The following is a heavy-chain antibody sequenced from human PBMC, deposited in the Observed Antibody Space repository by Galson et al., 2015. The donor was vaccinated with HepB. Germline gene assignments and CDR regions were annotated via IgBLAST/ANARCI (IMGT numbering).Heavy chain of an antibody. CDR3: VKGPYYYDSSGKAFDY. CDR2: ISSNGGST. CDR1: GFTFSSYA. J-gene: IGHJ4*02. Sequence: PRLSCAASGFTFSSYAMHWVRQAPGKGLEYVSAISSNGGSTYYADSVKGRFTISRDNSMNTLYLQMSSLRAEDTAVYYCVKGPYYYDSSGKAFDYWGQGTLVTVSS. D-gene: IGHD3-22*01. V-gene: IGHV3-64D*06.